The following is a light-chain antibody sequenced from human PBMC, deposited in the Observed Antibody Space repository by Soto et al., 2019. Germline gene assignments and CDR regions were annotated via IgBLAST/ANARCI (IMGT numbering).Light chain of an antibody. Sequence: AIRMTQSPSSFSASTGDGVTITCRASQGISSYLAWYQQKPGKAPKLLIYAASTLQSGVPSRFSGSGSGTDFTLTISCLQSEDFATYYCQQYYSYPPGTFGPGTKVDIK. J-gene: IGKJ3*01. CDR2: AAS. CDR1: QGISSY. V-gene: IGKV1-8*01. CDR3: QQYYSYPPGT.